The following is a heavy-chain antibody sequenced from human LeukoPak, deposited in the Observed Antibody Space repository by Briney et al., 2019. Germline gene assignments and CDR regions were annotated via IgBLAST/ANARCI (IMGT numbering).Heavy chain of an antibody. V-gene: IGHV4-34*01. J-gene: IGHJ4*02. D-gene: IGHD3-10*01. CDR3: AGAYYGSGSFFDC. CDR1: GGSFSGYY. CDR2: INHSGST. Sequence: SETLSLTCAVYGGSFSGYYWSWIRQPPGKGLEWIGEINHSGSTNYNPSLKSRVTISVDTSKNQFSLKLSSVTAADTAVYYCAGAYYGSGSFFDCWGQGTLVTVSS.